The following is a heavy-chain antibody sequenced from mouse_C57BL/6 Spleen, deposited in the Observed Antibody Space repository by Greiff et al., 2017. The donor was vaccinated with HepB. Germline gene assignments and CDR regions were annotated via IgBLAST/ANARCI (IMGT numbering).Heavy chain of an antibody. CDR3: ARVGDYYAMDY. CDR1: GYTFTDYY. Sequence: SGYTFTDYYMNWVKQSHGKSLEWIGDINPNNGGTSYNQKFKGKATLTVDKSSSTAYMELRSLTSEDSAVYYCARVGDYYAMDYWGQGTSVTVSS. V-gene: IGHV1-26*01. J-gene: IGHJ4*01. CDR2: INPNNGGT.